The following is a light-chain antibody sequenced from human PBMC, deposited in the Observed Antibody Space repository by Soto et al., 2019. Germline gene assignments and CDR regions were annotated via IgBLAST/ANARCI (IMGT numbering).Light chain of an antibody. CDR2: GNS. V-gene: IGLV1-40*01. J-gene: IGLJ1*01. CDR3: QSYDSSLSV. Sequence: QSVLPQPPSVSGAPGQRVTISCTGSSSNIGAGYDVHWYQQLPGTAPKLLIYGNSNRPSGVPDRFSGSKSGTSASLAITGLQAEDEADYYCQSYDSSLSVFGTGTKVTVL. CDR1: SSNIGAGYD.